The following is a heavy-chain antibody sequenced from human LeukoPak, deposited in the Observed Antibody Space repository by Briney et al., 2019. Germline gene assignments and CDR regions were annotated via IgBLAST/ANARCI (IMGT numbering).Heavy chain of an antibody. CDR2: ISSNGGST. Sequence: GGSLRLSCAASGFTFSSYAMHWVRQAPGKGLEYVSAISSNGGSTYYANSVKGRFTISRDNSKNTLYLQMGSLRAEDMTVYYCARVRYSSSWSDYWGQGTLVTVSS. D-gene: IGHD6-13*01. V-gene: IGHV3-64*01. CDR1: GFTFSSYA. J-gene: IGHJ4*02. CDR3: ARVRYSSSWSDY.